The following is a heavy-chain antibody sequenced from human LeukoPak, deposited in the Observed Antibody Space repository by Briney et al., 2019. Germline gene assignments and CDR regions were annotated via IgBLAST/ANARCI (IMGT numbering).Heavy chain of an antibody. CDR3: ARDHSSGWHGRDYFDY. CDR1: GGSISSSSYY. Sequence: SETLSLTCTVSGGSISSSSYYWGWIRQPPGKGLEWIGSIYYSGSTYYNPSLKSRVTISVDTSKNQFSLKLSSVTAADTAVYYCARDHSSGWHGRDYFDYWGQGTLVTVSS. D-gene: IGHD6-19*01. J-gene: IGHJ4*02. CDR2: IYYSGST. V-gene: IGHV4-39*07.